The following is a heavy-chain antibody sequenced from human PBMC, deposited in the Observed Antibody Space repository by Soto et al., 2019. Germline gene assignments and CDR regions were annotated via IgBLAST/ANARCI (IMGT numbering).Heavy chain of an antibody. V-gene: IGHV3-49*03. D-gene: IGHD6-13*01. CDR3: TRPGIATLYYYYGMDV. CDR2: IRSKAYGGTT. Sequence: GGSLRLSCTASGFTFGDYAMSWFRQAPGKGLEWVGFIRSKAYGGTTEYAASVKGRFTISRDDSKSIAYLQMNSLKTEDTAVYYCTRPGIATLYYYYGMDVWGQGTSVTLSS. J-gene: IGHJ6*02. CDR1: GFTFGDYA.